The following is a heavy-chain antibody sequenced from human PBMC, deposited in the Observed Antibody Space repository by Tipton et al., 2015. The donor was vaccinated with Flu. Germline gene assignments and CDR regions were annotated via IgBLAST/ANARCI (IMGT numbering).Heavy chain of an antibody. CDR1: GGSISSSSYY. Sequence: TLSLTCTVSGGSISSSSYYWGWIRQPPGKGLEWIGSIYYSGSTYYNPSLKSRVTISVDTSKNQFSLKLSSVTASDTAVYYCAREYYDILTGYYPNWFDPWVQGTLVTVSS. CDR3: AREYYDILTGYYPNWFDP. CDR2: IYYSGST. D-gene: IGHD3-9*01. J-gene: IGHJ5*02. V-gene: IGHV4-39*07.